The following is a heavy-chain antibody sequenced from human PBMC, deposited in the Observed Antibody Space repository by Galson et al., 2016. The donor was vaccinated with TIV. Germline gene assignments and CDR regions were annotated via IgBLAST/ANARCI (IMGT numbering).Heavy chain of an antibody. J-gene: IGHJ2*01. CDR3: ARAATVVGDWYFDL. Sequence: SVKVSCKASGYTFTSYDINWVRQATGQGLEWMGWMNPNSGNTGYAQKFRGRVTMTRNTSVRTAYMELSSLRSEDTAVYYCARAATVVGDWYFDLWGRGTLVPVSS. V-gene: IGHV1-8*02. D-gene: IGHD4-23*01. CDR2: MNPNSGNT. CDR1: GYTFTSYD.